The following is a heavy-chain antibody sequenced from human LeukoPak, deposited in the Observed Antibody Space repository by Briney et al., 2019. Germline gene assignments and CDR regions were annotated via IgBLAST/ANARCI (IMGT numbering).Heavy chain of an antibody. CDR2: IYYSGST. V-gene: IGHV4-31*03. D-gene: IGHD3-22*01. CDR3: ARAVYDSSGYYRDY. J-gene: IGHJ4*02. Sequence: SETLSLTCTVSGGSISSGGYYWSWIRQHPGKDLEWIGYIYYSGSTYYNPSLKSRVTISVDTSKNQFSLKLSSVTAADTAVYYCARAVYDSSGYYRDYWGQGTLVTVSS. CDR1: GGSISSGGYY.